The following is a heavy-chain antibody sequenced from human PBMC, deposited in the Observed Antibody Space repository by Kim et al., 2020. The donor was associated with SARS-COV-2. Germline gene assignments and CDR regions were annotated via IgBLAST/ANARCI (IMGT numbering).Heavy chain of an antibody. CDR1: GGSISSYY. V-gene: IGHV4-59*13. Sequence: SETLSLTCTVSGGSISSYYWSWIRQPPGKGLEWIGYIYYSGSTNYNPSLKSRVTISVDTSKNQFSLKLSSVTAADTAVYYCARAQRTYNYDILTGGRYAFDIWGQGTMVTVSS. D-gene: IGHD3-9*01. CDR3: ARAQRTYNYDILTGGRYAFDI. CDR2: IYYSGST. J-gene: IGHJ3*02.